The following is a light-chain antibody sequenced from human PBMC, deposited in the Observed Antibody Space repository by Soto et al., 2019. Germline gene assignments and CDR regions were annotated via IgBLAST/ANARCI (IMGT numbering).Light chain of an antibody. CDR1: QCISNY. CDR3: QQSYSTPWT. Sequence: DIQMTQSPSSLSASVGDRVTITCRASQCISNYLSWYQQILGKAPKLVIYAASTLRSGVSSRFSGSGSGTDFTLTISSLQPEDFATYYCQQSYSTPWTFGQGTKVEIK. V-gene: IGKV1-39*01. CDR2: AAS. J-gene: IGKJ1*01.